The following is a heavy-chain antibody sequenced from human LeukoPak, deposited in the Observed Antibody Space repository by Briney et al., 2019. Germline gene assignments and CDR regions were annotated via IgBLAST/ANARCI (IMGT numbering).Heavy chain of an antibody. D-gene: IGHD4-23*01. Sequence: SVKVSCKASGGTFSSYAISWVRQAPGQGLEWMGGLIPIFGTANYAQTLQGRVTMTTDTSTSTAYMELRSLRSGDTAVYYCARPGGGLSFDYWVQGALVTVSS. CDR1: GGTFSSYA. CDR2: LIPIFGTA. CDR3: ARPGGGLSFDY. V-gene: IGHV1-69*05. J-gene: IGHJ4*02.